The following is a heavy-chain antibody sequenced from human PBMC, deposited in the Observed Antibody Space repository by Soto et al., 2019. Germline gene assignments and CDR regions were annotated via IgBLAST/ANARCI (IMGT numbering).Heavy chain of an antibody. J-gene: IGHJ6*03. CDR1: GFTFSSYA. D-gene: IGHD2-2*01. V-gene: IGHV3-23*01. Sequence: GGSLRLSCAASGFTFSSYAMSWVRQAPGKGLEWVSAISGSGGSTYYADSVKGRFTISRDNSKNTLYLQMNSLRAEDTAVYYCAKAYCSSTSCRPNYYYYMDVWGKGTTVTVSS. CDR3: AKAYCSSTSCRPNYYYYMDV. CDR2: ISGSGGST.